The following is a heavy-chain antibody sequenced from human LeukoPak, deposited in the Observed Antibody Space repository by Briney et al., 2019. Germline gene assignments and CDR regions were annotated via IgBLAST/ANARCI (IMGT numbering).Heavy chain of an antibody. D-gene: IGHD3-22*01. CDR3: ARMRYYYDSSGYHLYFDY. CDR2: INHSGST. V-gene: IGHV4-34*01. J-gene: IGHJ4*02. CDR1: GGSFSGYY. Sequence: SETLSLTCAVYGGSFSGYYWSWLRQPPGKGLEWIGEINHSGSTNYNPSLKSRVTISVDTSKNQFSLKLSSVTAADTAVYYCARMRYYYDSSGYHLYFDYWGQGTLVTVSS.